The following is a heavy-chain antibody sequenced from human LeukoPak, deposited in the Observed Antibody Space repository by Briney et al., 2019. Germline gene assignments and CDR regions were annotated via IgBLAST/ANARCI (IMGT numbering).Heavy chain of an antibody. CDR3: ARIHSSGWYEYDY. CDR1: GGSISSYY. D-gene: IGHD6-19*01. V-gene: IGHV4-59*12. J-gene: IGHJ4*02. CDR2: IYYSGGT. Sequence: SETLSLTCTVSGGSISSYYWSWIRQPPGKGLEWIGYIYYSGGTNYNPSLKSRVTISVDTSKSQFSLKLSSVTAADTAVYYCARIHSSGWYEYDYWGQGTLVTVSS.